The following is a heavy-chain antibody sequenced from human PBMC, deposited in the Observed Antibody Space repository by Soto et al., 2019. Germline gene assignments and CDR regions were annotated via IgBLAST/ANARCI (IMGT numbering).Heavy chain of an antibody. CDR3: ARMRRFGEFRFTLDS. Sequence: QVQLQESRPGLVKPSQTLSLTCTVSGGSISSGYYYWSWIRQPPGKGLEWLGYIYYSGSTYYTPSLTSRVTISVDTSKDQFSLKLGSVTAADSAVYYCARMRRFGEFRFTLDSWGQGTQVTVSS. CDR1: GGSISSGYYY. D-gene: IGHD3-10*01. CDR2: IYYSGST. J-gene: IGHJ4*02. V-gene: IGHV4-30-4*01.